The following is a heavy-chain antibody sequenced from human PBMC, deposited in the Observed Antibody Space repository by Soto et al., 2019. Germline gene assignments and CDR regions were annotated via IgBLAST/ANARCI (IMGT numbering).Heavy chain of an antibody. V-gene: IGHV1-46*03. CDR1: GYTFTSYY. CDR3: ARALKTLEGQLVDYYYYMDV. J-gene: IGHJ6*03. CDR2: INPSGGST. Sequence: QVQLVQSGAEVKKPGASVKVSCKASGYTFTSYYMHWVRQAPGQGLEWMGIINPSGGSTSYAQKFQGRVTMTRDTSTSTVYMELSSLRSEDTAVYYCARALKTLEGQLVDYYYYMDVWGKGTTVTVSS. D-gene: IGHD6-6*01.